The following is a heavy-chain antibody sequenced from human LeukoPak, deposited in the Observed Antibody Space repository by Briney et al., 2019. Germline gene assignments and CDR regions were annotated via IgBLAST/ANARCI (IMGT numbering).Heavy chain of an antibody. CDR3: ARALGYCSGGSCTRGYNWFDP. J-gene: IGHJ5*02. D-gene: IGHD2-15*01. CDR2: IYYSGST. V-gene: IGHV4-59*08. CDR1: GGSISSYY. Sequence: SETLSLTCTVSGGSISSYYWSWIRQPPGKGLEWLGYIYYSGSTNYNPSLKSRVTISVDTSMNQFSLKLSFVTTADTAVYYCARALGYCSGGSCTRGYNWFDPWGQGTLVTVPS.